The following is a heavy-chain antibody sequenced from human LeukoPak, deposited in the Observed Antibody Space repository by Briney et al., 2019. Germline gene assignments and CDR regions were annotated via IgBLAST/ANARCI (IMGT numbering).Heavy chain of an antibody. CDR2: TFYTGRT. D-gene: IGHD3/OR15-3a*01. V-gene: IGHV4-39*01. CDR1: GDSIISNIYW. J-gene: IGHJ3*01. CDR3: ARRRHNFDFYNV. Sequence: SETLFLTCTVSGDSIISNIYWWDWVRLPPGKGLEWIGATFYTGRTFYNPSLKSRVTISVDTSKNQFSLDLNSATAADTADYYCARRRHNFDFYNVWGQGTRVLV.